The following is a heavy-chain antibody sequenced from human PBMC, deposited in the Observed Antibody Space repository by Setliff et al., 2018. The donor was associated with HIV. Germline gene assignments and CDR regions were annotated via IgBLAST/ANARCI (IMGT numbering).Heavy chain of an antibody. D-gene: IGHD2-21*01. J-gene: IGHJ4*02. CDR1: GFTFSSYA. Sequence: PGGSLRLSCAASGFTFSSYAMSWVRQAQGKGLEGVSAISGVGESTYYADSVKGRFTISRDNSKNLLYLQMYSLKTEETAVYYCARGPASGDHSFYCDYLGQGTLVTVS. CDR2: ISGVGEST. CDR3: ARGPASGDHSFYCDY. V-gene: IGHV3-23*01.